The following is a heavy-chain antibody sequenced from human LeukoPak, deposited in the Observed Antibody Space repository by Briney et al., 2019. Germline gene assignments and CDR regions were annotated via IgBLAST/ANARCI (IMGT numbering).Heavy chain of an antibody. CDR3: AKDDAAAASYFDY. CDR1: GFTFSSYD. D-gene: IGHD6-13*01. J-gene: IGHJ4*02. V-gene: IGHV3-30*18. CDR2: ISYDGSNK. Sequence: GGSLRLSCAASGFTFSSYDMHWVRQAPGKGLEWVAVISYDGSNKYYADSVKGRFTISRDNSKNTLYLQMNSLRAEDTAEYYCAKDDAAAASYFDYWGQGTLVTVSS.